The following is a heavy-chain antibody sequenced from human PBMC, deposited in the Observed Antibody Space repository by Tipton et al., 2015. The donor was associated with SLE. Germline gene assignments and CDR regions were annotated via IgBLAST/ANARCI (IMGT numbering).Heavy chain of an antibody. V-gene: IGHV3-11*04. CDR3: ARAVAAAVFFDY. D-gene: IGHD6-13*01. CDR1: GFTFSDYY. CDR2: ISSSGRTI. J-gene: IGHJ4*02. Sequence: SLRLSCAASGFTFSDYYMSWIRQAPGKGLEWVSYISSSGRTIYYADSVKGRFTISRDNAKNSLYLQMNSLRAEDTAVYYCARAVAAAVFFDYWGQGTLVTVSS.